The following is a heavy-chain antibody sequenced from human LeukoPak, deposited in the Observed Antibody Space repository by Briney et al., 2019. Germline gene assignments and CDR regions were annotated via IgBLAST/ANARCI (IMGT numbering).Heavy chain of an antibody. Sequence: GGPLRLSCAASGFTFSTYAMSWVRQAPGKGLEWVSTISGSGGSTYYADSVKGRFTISRDNSKNTLYLQMNSLRADDTAVYYCAKNSNSKPDNWGQGTLVTVSS. V-gene: IGHV3-23*01. CDR3: AKNSNSKPDN. CDR1: GFTFSTYA. J-gene: IGHJ4*02. CDR2: ISGSGGST. D-gene: IGHD4-23*01.